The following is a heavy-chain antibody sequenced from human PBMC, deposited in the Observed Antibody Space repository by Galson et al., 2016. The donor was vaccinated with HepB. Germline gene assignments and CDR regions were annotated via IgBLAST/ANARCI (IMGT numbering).Heavy chain of an antibody. V-gene: IGHV4-30-4*01. CDR1: GGSISSGDSY. CDR2: IYHTGRT. D-gene: IGHD4-17*01. Sequence: LSLTCTVSGGSISSGDSYWSWLRQPPGKGLEWIGYIYHTGRTYYNPSLKTRVTISVDVSNDQFSLNLSSATAADTAIYYCARAYGDYEADAFDIWGLGAMVTVSA. J-gene: IGHJ3*02. CDR3: ARAYGDYEADAFDI.